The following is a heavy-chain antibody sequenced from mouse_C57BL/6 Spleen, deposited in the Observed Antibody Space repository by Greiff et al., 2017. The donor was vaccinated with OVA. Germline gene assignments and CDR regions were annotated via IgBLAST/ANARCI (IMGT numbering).Heavy chain of an antibody. Sequence: EVQGVESGGGLVQPKGSLKLSCAASGFTFNTYAMHWVRQAPGKGLEWVARIRSKSSNYATYYADSVKDRFTISRDDSQSMLYLQMNNLKTEDTAMYYCVRRGYYYGSSSYAMDYWGQGTSVTVSS. V-gene: IGHV10-3*01. D-gene: IGHD1-1*01. CDR1: GFTFNTYA. J-gene: IGHJ4*01. CDR3: VRRGYYYGSSSYAMDY. CDR2: IRSKSSNYAT.